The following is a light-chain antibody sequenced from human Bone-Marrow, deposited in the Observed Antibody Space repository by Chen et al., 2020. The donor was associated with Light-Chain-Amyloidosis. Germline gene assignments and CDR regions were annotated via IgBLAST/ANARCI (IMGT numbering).Light chain of an antibody. Sequence: DIHMTQSPSSLSASVGDRVTIPFRASQVINNPVAWDQQTPGKAPKLLLYAASRLQSGVPSRLSGIASGTEYTLTISSLPPEDVATYFWQQYYTTPWTFGQGSKVEIK. J-gene: IGKJ1*01. CDR3: QQYYTTPWT. CDR2: AAS. CDR1: QVINNP. V-gene: IGKV1-NL1*01.